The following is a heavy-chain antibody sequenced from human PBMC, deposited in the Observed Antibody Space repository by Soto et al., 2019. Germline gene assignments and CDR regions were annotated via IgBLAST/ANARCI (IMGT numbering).Heavy chain of an antibody. CDR3: ARDEDIVVVPAIRAFDI. D-gene: IGHD2-2*01. Sequence: GASVKVSCKAPGGTISSYTISWVRQAHGQGLEWMGRIIPILGIANYAQKFQGRVTITADKSTSTAYMELSSLRSEDTAVYYCARDEDIVVVPAIRAFDIWGQGTMVTVSS. CDR1: GGTISSYT. CDR2: IIPILGIA. V-gene: IGHV1-69*04. J-gene: IGHJ3*02.